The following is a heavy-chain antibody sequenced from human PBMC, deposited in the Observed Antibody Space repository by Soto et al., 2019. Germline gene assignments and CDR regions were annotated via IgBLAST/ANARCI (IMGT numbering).Heavy chain of an antibody. D-gene: IGHD2-21*02. V-gene: IGHV1-18*01. CDR1: GYTFTNFG. J-gene: IGHJ4*02. CDR3: ARGVTPIDY. Sequence: QAQLVQSGAEEKKPGASVKVSCKASGYTFTNFGISWVRQAPGQGLEWMGWISAYNGNTNYAQKFQGRVPLTTDTSTSTAYMEVRRLRVDDTAVYYCARGVTPIDYWGQGPLVTVSS. CDR2: ISAYNGNT.